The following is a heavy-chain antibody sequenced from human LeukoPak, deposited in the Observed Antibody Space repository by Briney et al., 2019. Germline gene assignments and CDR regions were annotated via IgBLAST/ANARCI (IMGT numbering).Heavy chain of an antibody. CDR1: GDSVSSNSAA. D-gene: IGHD6-13*01. V-gene: IGHV6-1*01. Sequence: SQTLSLTCAISGDSVSSNSAAWNWIRQSPSRGLEWLGRTYYRSKWYNDYAVSVKSRISINPDTSKNQFSLHLNSATPEDTAVYFCAQGIAVGGTVGDFAYWGQGSPVTVSS. CDR2: TYYRSKWYN. CDR3: AQGIAVGGTVGDFAY. J-gene: IGHJ4*02.